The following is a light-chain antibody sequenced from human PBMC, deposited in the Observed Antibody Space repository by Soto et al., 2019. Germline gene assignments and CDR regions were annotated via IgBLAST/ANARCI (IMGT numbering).Light chain of an antibody. CDR3: CSYSRSSPYV. Sequence: QSVLTQPASVSGSPGQSITISCTXTSSDVGAYNYVSWYQHHPGKVPRLMIFDVSNRPSGVSNRFSGSKSGNTASLTISGLQAEDEADYYCCSYSRSSPYVFGAGTKVTVL. V-gene: IGLV2-14*03. CDR1: SSDVGAYNY. J-gene: IGLJ1*01. CDR2: DVS.